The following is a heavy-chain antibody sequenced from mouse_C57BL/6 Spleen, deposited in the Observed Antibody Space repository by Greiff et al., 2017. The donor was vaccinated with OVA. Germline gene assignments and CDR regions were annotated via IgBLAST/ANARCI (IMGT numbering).Heavy chain of an antibody. D-gene: IGHD2-4*01. CDR1: GYTFTSYG. CDR3: ANFDYDGNYYAMDY. Sequence: VQLVESGAELARPGASVKLSCKASGYTFTSYGISWVRQRTGQGLEWIGEIYPRSGNTYYNEKFKGKATLTADKSSSTAYMELRSLTSEDSAVYFCANFDYDGNYYAMDYWGQGTSVTVSS. J-gene: IGHJ4*01. CDR2: IYPRSGNT. V-gene: IGHV1-81*01.